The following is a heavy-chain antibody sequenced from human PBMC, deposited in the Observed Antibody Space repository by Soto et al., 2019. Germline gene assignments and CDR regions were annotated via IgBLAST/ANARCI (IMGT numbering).Heavy chain of an antibody. Sequence: PGESLKISCKRSGYSFTSYWIGWVRQMPGKGLGWMGIIYPGDSDTRYSPSFQGQVTISADKSISTAYLQWSSLKASDTAMYYCARLKGTVTFYYYYGMDVWGQGTTVTVSS. CDR3: ARLKGTVTFYYYYGMDV. V-gene: IGHV5-51*01. CDR2: IYPGDSDT. D-gene: IGHD4-4*01. J-gene: IGHJ6*02. CDR1: GYSFTSYW.